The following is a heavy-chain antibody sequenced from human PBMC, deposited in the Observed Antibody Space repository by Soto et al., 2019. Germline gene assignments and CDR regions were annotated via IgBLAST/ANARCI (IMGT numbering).Heavy chain of an antibody. CDR3: ARDRLRWSMSRYYYGMDV. D-gene: IGHD4-17*01. CDR1: GGSFSGYY. CDR2: INHSGST. Sequence: SETLCLTCAVYGGSFSGYYWSWILQPPGKGLEWIGEINHSGSTNYNPSLKSRVTISVDTSKNQFSLKLSSVTAADTAVYYCARDRLRWSMSRYYYGMDVWGQGTTVTVSS. V-gene: IGHV4-34*01. J-gene: IGHJ6*02.